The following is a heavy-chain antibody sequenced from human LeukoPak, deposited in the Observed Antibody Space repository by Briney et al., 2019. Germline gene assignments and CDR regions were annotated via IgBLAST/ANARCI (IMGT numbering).Heavy chain of an antibody. V-gene: IGHV4-59*08. J-gene: IGHJ5*02. CDR3: ARLSDGYNTNWFDP. CDR2: IYYTGST. D-gene: IGHD5-24*01. CDR1: GGSISGYY. Sequence: SETLSLTCTVSGGSISGYYWSWIRQPPGKGLEWIGYIYYTGSTDYNPSLKSRVTISVDTSKNQFSLKLSSVTAADTAVYYCARLSDGYNTNWFDPWGQGTLVTVSS.